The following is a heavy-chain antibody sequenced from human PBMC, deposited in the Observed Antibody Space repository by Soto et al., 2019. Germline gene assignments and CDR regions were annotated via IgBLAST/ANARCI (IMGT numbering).Heavy chain of an antibody. CDR1: GGSISSYY. D-gene: IGHD3-3*01. J-gene: IGHJ4*02. CDR2: IYHSGST. V-gene: IGHV4-59*04. CDR3: HYFDT. Sequence: SETLSLTCTVSGGSISSYYWSWIRQPPGKGLEWIGYIYHSGSTYYNPSLNMDSVTAADTAIYYCVRSVILSGGSYKGLIRLHYFDTWGPGTLVTVSS.